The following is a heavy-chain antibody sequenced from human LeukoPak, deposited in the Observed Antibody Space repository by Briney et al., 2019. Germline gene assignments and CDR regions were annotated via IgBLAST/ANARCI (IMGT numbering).Heavy chain of an antibody. CDR3: AKSSWFGEFFDY. V-gene: IGHV3-30*18. CDR1: GFTFSSYG. CDR2: ISYDGSNK. D-gene: IGHD3-10*01. Sequence: PGGSLRLSCAASGFTFSSYGMHWVRQAPGKGLEWVAVISYDGSNKYYADSVKGRFTISRGNSKNTLYLQMNSLRAEDTAVYYCAKSSWFGEFFDYWGQGTLVTVSS. J-gene: IGHJ4*02.